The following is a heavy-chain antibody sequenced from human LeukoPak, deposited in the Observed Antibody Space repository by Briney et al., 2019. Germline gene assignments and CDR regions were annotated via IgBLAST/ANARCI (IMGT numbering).Heavy chain of an antibody. Sequence: GGSLRLSCAASGFTFTSHWMNLVRQAPGNGLEWVANIKQNGSEKYYVDSVKGRFTISRDNAKNSLYLQMNSLRAEDTAVYYCASGSGWVQIYWGQGILVTVSS. CDR1: GFTFTSHW. V-gene: IGHV3-7*01. CDR3: ASGSGWVQIY. J-gene: IGHJ4*02. CDR2: IKQNGSEK. D-gene: IGHD5-24*01.